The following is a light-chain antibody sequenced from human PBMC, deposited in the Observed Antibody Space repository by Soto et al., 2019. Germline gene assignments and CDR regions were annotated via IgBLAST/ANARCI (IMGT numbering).Light chain of an antibody. Sequence: DIQMTQSPSSLSASVGDRVTITCRASQGISNWLAWYQQKPEKAPKSLIYGASSLQSGVPSRFSGSGSGTDFTLTIDGQQPEDFATYYCQQYNIYPLTFGGGTKVDIK. CDR3: QQYNIYPLT. CDR2: GAS. J-gene: IGKJ4*01. CDR1: QGISNW. V-gene: IGKV1D-16*01.